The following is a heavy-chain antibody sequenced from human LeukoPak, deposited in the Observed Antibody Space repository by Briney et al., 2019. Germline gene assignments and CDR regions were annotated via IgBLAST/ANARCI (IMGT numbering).Heavy chain of an antibody. CDR3: AKARRAVVVITTSDY. D-gene: IGHD3-22*01. CDR2: ISSNSDSYT. V-gene: IGHV3-23*01. CDR1: EFTFSTYN. J-gene: IGHJ4*02. Sequence: PGGSLRLSCAASEFTFSTYNMHWVRQAPGKGLEWVSTISSNSDSYTYYADSVKGRFTISRDNSKNTLYLQMNSLRAEDTAVYYCAKARRAVVVITTSDYWGQGTLVTVSS.